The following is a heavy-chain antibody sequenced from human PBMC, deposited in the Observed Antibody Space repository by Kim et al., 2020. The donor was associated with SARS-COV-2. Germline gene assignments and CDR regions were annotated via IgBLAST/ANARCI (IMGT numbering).Heavy chain of an antibody. J-gene: IGHJ4*01. Sequence: SETLSLTCTVSGDSISRSSNYWVCIRQPPGKGLEWIGCINYSGNTYHNPSLKSRVAISVDTSKNQFSLKMRFVTAADTAEYYCARLVSENSAVDYWGHGT. CDR1: GDSISRSSNY. CDR3: ARLVSENSAVDY. V-gene: IGHV4-39*01. CDR2: INYSGNT.